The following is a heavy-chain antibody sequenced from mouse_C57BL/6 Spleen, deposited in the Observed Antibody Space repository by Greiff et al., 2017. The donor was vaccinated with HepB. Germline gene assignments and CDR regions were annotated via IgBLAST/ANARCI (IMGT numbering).Heavy chain of an antibody. D-gene: IGHD1-1*01. Sequence: VQLQQSGPELVKPGASVKISCKASGYAFSSSWMNWVKQRPGKGLEWIGRIYPGDGDTNYNGKFKGKATLTADKSSSTAYMQLSSLTSEDSAVYFCASLSRGWFAYWGQGTLVTVSA. J-gene: IGHJ3*01. CDR2: IYPGDGDT. CDR3: ASLSRGWFAY. CDR1: GYAFSSSW. V-gene: IGHV1-82*01.